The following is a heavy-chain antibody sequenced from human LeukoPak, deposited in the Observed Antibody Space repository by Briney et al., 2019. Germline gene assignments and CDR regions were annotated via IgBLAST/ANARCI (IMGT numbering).Heavy chain of an antibody. Sequence: GGSQRLSCAASGFTFSSYEMNWVRQAPGKGLERVSYISSSGSTIYYADSVKGRFTISRDNAKNSLYLQMNSLRAEDTAVYYCARKGYDSSGYYYYMDVWGKGTTVTVSS. D-gene: IGHD3-22*01. CDR2: ISSSGSTI. CDR3: ARKGYDSSGYYYYMDV. CDR1: GFTFSSYE. J-gene: IGHJ6*03. V-gene: IGHV3-48*03.